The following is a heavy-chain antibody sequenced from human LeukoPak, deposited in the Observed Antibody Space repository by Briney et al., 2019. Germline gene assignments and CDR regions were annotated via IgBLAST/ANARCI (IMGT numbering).Heavy chain of an antibody. CDR2: IIPIFGTA. D-gene: IGHD6-6*01. CDR1: GGTFSSYA. V-gene: IGHV1-69*05. J-gene: IGHJ6*03. Sequence: SVKVSCKASGGTFSSYAISWVRQAPGQGLEWMGGIIPIFGTANYAQKLQGRVTMTTDTSTSTAYMELRSLRSDDTAVYYCARDLSSYMDVWGKGTTVTVSS. CDR3: ARDLSSYMDV.